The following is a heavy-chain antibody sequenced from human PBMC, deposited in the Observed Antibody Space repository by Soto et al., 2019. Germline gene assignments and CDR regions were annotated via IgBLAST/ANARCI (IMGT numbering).Heavy chain of an antibody. J-gene: IGHJ4*02. CDR2: ISAYNSNT. D-gene: IGHD3-22*01. CDR1: GYTFTSYG. V-gene: IGHV1-18*04. CDR3: ARDAYYYDSSGYYPSVDY. Sequence: ASVKVSCKASGYTFTSYGISWVRQAPGQGLEWMGWISAYNSNTNYAQKLQGRVTMTTDTSTSTAYMELRSLRSDDTAVYYCARDAYYYDSSGYYPSVDYWGQGTLVTVSS.